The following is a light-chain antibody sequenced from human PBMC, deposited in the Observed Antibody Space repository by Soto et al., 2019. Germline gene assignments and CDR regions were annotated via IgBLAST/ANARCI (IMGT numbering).Light chain of an antibody. CDR2: FSS. Sequence: IQLTQSPSSLSASVGDRVTITCRASQGIDSYLAWYQQKPGKAPKLLIYFSSTLQSGVPSRFSGSGSGTDFTLTINSLQPEDFASYYCQQLKSYPVTFGQGTRLEIK. V-gene: IGKV1-9*01. CDR3: QQLKSYPVT. CDR1: QGIDSY. J-gene: IGKJ5*01.